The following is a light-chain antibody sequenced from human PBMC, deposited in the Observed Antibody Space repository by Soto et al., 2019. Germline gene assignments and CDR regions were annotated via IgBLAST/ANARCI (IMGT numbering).Light chain of an antibody. Sequence: QSVLTQPPSVSAAAGQKVTISCSGSSSNIGNNYVSWYQQLPGTAPKLLIYENNKRPSGIPDRFSGSKSGTSATLGITGLQTGDEADYYCGTWDTSLSAVAFGGGTQLTVL. CDR1: SSNIGNNY. CDR2: ENN. J-gene: IGLJ2*01. CDR3: GTWDTSLSAVA. V-gene: IGLV1-51*02.